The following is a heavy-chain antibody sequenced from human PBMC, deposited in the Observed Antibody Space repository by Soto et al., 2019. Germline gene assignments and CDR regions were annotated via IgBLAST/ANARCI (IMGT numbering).Heavy chain of an antibody. J-gene: IGHJ6*02. CDR2: MNPNSGNT. CDR3: ARVLYYDFWSGYWALGVWYYYGMDV. V-gene: IGHV1-8*01. D-gene: IGHD3-3*01. CDR1: GYTFTSYD. Sequence: ASVKVSCKASGYTFTSYDINWVRQATGQGLEWMGWMNPNSGNTGYAQKFRGRVTMTRNTSISTAYMELSSLRSEDTAVYYCARVLYYDFWSGYWALGVWYYYGMDVWGQGTTVTVSS.